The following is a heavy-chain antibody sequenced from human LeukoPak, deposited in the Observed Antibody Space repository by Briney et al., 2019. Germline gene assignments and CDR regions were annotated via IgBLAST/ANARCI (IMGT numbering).Heavy chain of an antibody. V-gene: IGHV3-7*01. CDR2: IKQDGSEK. CDR3: ARDQTLTGTGSDY. D-gene: IGHD3-9*01. CDR1: GFTFTSYW. J-gene: IGHJ4*02. Sequence: PGGSLRLSCAASGFTFTSYWMSWVRQAPGKVLEWVANIKQDGSEKYYVDSVKGRFTISRDNAKNSLYLQMNSLRAEDTAVYYCARDQTLTGTGSDYWGQGTLVTVSS.